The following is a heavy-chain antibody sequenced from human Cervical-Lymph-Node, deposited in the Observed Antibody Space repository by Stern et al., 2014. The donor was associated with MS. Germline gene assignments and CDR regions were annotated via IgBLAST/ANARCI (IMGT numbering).Heavy chain of an antibody. J-gene: IGHJ5*02. V-gene: IGHV5-51*01. CDR2: LNPGDSDT. Sequence: MQLVPSEAEVKKPGESLKISCKGSGYSFTSYWIRWVRQMPGKGLEWLGILNPGDSDTRYSPSFQGQVTISADKSISTAYLQWSSLKASDTAMYYCARRHCSSRRCGWFDPWGQGTLVTVSS. CDR3: ARRHCSSRRCGWFDP. CDR1: GYSFTSYW. D-gene: IGHD2-2*01.